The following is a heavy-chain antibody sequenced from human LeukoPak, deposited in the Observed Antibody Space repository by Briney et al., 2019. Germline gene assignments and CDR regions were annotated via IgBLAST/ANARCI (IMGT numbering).Heavy chain of an antibody. CDR1: GFTFSSYG. D-gene: IGHD4-17*01. J-gene: IGHJ4*02. CDR3: ATHPRDYGGNSSDY. V-gene: IGHV3-33*01. CDR2: IWYDGSNK. Sequence: PGGSPRLPCAASGFTFSSYGMHWVRQAPGKGLEWVAVIWYDGSNKYYADSVKGRFTISRDNSKNTLYLQMNSLRAEDTAVYYCATHPRDYGGNSSDYWGQGTLVTVSS.